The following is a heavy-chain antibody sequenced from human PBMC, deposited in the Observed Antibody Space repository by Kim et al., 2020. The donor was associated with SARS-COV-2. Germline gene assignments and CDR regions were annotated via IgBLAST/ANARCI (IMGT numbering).Heavy chain of an antibody. V-gene: IGHV3-21*01. CDR3: ASQNVVVVAAKGAFDI. J-gene: IGHJ3*02. Sequence: GGSLRLSCAASGFTFSSYSMNWVRQAPGKGLEWVSSISSSSSYIYYADSVKGRFTISRDNAKNSLYLQMNSLRAEDTAVYYCASQNVVVVAAKGAFDIWGQGTMVTVSS. CDR1: GFTFSSYS. CDR2: ISSSSSYI. D-gene: IGHD2-15*01.